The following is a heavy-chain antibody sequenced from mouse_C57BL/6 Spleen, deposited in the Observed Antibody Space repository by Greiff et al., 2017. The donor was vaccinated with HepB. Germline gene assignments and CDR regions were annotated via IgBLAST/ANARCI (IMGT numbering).Heavy chain of an antibody. J-gene: IGHJ4*01. CDR2: IDPSDSYT. CDR3: ARKGGYEDYAMDY. V-gene: IGHV1-69*01. D-gene: IGHD3-2*02. Sequence: QVQLQQPGAELVMPGASVKLSCKASGYTFTSYWMHWVKQRPGQGLEWIGEIDPSDSYTNYNQKFKGKSTLTVDKSSSTAYMHLSSLTSEDSAVYYCARKGGYEDYAMDYWGQGTSVTVSS. CDR1: GYTFTSYW.